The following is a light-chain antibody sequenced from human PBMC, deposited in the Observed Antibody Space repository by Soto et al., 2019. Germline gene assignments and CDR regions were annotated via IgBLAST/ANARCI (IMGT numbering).Light chain of an antibody. V-gene: IGKV1-27*01. CDR2: VSS. CDR1: QGISNY. Sequence: DIQMTQSPSSLSASVGDRVTITCRASQGISNYVAWYQQKPGKVPKILIYVSSTLQSGDPSRFSGSGSGTDFTLTISSLQPEDVATYYCQKYNSDPLTFGGGTKVEIK. J-gene: IGKJ4*01. CDR3: QKYNSDPLT.